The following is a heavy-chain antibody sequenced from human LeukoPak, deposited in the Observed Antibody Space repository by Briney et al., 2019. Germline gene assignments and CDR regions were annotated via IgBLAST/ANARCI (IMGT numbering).Heavy chain of an antibody. CDR2: ISGSGAGT. V-gene: IGHV3-23*01. J-gene: IGHJ4*02. CDR3: AKRPEHGSGSSFDY. D-gene: IGHD3-10*01. Sequence: PGASPRLSCAASGFTFSSYAMSWVRQAPGKGLEWVSTISGSGAGTFYTDSVKGRFTISRDNFGNTLYLQMSSLRAEDTAVYYCAKRPEHGSGSSFDYWGLGTLVTVSS. CDR1: GFTFSSYA.